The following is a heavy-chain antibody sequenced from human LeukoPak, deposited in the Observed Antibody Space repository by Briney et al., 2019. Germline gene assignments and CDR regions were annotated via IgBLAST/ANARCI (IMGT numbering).Heavy chain of an antibody. CDR1: GFTFSSYS. J-gene: IGHJ4*02. CDR2: ISSSSSTI. V-gene: IGHV3-48*01. Sequence: GGSLRLSCAASGFTFSSYSMNWVRQAPGKGLEWVSYISSSSSTIYYADSVKGRFTISRDNAKNSLYLQMNSLRAEDTAVYYCARDLRPHIVATILYFDYWGQGTLVTVSS. CDR3: ARDLRPHIVATILYFDY. D-gene: IGHD5-12*01.